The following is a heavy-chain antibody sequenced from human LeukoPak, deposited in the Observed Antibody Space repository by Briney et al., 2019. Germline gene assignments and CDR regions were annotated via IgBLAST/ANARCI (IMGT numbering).Heavy chain of an antibody. Sequence: SGGPLRLSCAASGFTFDEYAMRWVRQAPGKGLEWVSAITGSGGSTYYTDSVKGRFTISRDNSKNTLYLQMNSLRAEDTAVYYCAKLRLGSLDYWGQGTLVTVSS. J-gene: IGHJ4*02. V-gene: IGHV3-23*01. CDR3: AKLRLGSLDY. CDR2: ITGSGGST. D-gene: IGHD3-10*01. CDR1: GFTFDEYA.